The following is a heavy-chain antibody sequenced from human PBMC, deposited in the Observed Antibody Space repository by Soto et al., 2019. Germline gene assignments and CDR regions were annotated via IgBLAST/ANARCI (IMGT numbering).Heavy chain of an antibody. J-gene: IGHJ6*02. D-gene: IGHD1-26*01. CDR3: ARDGIRGSYLRNGYYYYYGMDV. V-gene: IGHV4-31*03. CDR2: IYYSGST. CDR1: GGSISSGGYY. Sequence: SETLSLTCTVSGGSISSGGYYWSWIRQHPGKGLEWIGYIYYSGSTYYNPSLKSRVTISVDTSKNQFSLKLSSVTAADTAVYYCARDGIRGSYLRNGYYYYYGMDVWGQGTTVTVS.